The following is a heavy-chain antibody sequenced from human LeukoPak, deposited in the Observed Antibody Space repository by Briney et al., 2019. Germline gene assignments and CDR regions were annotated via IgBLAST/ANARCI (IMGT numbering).Heavy chain of an antibody. D-gene: IGHD3-9*01. J-gene: IGHJ4*02. CDR2: ISGSGGST. V-gene: IGHV3-23*01. CDR3: AKVHSGVLRYFDWLPTHFDY. Sequence: GGSLRLSCAASGFTFSSYAMSWVRQAPGKGLEWVSAISGSGGSTYYADSVKGRFTISRDNSKNTLYLQMNSLRAEDTAVYYCAKVHSGVLRYFDWLPTHFDYWGQGTLVTVSS. CDR1: GFTFSSYA.